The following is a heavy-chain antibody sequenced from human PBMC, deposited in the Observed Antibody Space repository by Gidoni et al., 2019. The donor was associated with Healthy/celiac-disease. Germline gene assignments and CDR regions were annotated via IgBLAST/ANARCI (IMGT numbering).Heavy chain of an antibody. CDR2: IWYDGSNK. CDR1: GFTFISYR. Sequence: QVQLVESGGRVIQPRRSLRLSCAASGFTFISYRMHWVRQAPGQGLEWVAVIWYDGSNKYYADSVKGRFTISRDNSKNTLYLQMNSLRAEDTAVYYCARGGEQQLVREGYGMDVWGQGTTVTVSS. CDR3: ARGGEQQLVREGYGMDV. J-gene: IGHJ6*02. D-gene: IGHD6-13*01. V-gene: IGHV3-33*01.